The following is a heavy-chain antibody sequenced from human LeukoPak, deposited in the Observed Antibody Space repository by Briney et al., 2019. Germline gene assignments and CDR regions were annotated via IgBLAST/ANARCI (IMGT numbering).Heavy chain of an antibody. J-gene: IGHJ4*02. Sequence: ASVKVSCKASSCTFTSYGISWVRRAPGQGLEWMGWISAYNGNTNYAQKLQGRVTMTTDTSTSTAYMELRSLRSDDTAVYYCARATGRSLITTIDYWGQGTLVTVSS. V-gene: IGHV1-18*01. CDR1: SCTFTSYG. CDR3: ARATGRSLITTIDY. D-gene: IGHD3-22*01. CDR2: ISAYNGNT.